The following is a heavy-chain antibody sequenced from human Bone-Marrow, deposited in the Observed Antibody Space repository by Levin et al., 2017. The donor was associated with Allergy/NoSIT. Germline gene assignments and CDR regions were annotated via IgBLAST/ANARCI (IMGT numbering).Heavy chain of an antibody. Sequence: GGSLRLSCAASGFTLSSYWMSWVRQAPGKGLEWVANIKQDGSEKSYVDSVKGRFTISRDNAKNSLHLQMNSLRVEDTAFYYCAKLGGISSFYYYYGMDVWGQGTTVTVSS. J-gene: IGHJ6*02. CDR3: AKLGGISSFYYYYGMDV. CDR1: GFTLSSYW. D-gene: IGHD6-6*01. CDR2: IKQDGSEK. V-gene: IGHV3-7*03.